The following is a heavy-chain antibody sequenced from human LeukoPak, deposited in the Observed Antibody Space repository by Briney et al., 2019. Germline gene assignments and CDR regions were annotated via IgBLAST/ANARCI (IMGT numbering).Heavy chain of an antibody. CDR2: IYYSGST. V-gene: IGHV4-59*01. CDR1: GGSISSYH. CDR3: ASKPWFDP. Sequence: PSETLSLTCTVSGGSISSYHWSWFRQAPGKGLEWIGYIYYSGSTNYNPSLKSRVTISVDTSKNQFSLKLSSVTAADTAVYYCASKPWFDPWGQGTLVTVSS. J-gene: IGHJ5*02.